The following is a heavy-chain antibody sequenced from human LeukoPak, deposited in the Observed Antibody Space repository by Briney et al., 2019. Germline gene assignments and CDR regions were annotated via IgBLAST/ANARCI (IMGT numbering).Heavy chain of an antibody. Sequence: GGSLRLSCAASGFTFSSYEMNWVRQAPGKGLEWVSATVGGGSPNTYHADSVEGRFTISRDNSKNTLFLQMNSLRAEDTAIYYCTKAPIVSCSGAFCYPFDSWGQGTLVTVSS. V-gene: IGHV3-23*01. CDR3: TKAPIVSCSGAFCYPFDS. CDR2: TVGGGSPNT. J-gene: IGHJ4*02. D-gene: IGHD2-15*01. CDR1: GFTFSSYE.